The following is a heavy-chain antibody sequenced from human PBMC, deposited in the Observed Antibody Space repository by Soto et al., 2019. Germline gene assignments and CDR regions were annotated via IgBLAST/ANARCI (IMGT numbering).Heavy chain of an antibody. J-gene: IGHJ6*02. CDR3: ARASPLYYYYGMDV. CDR2: IYPGDSDT. Sequence: GESLKISCNCSGYSFTIYCIGWVRQMPGKGLEWMGIIYPGDSDTRYSPSFQGQVTISADKSIRTAYLQWSSLKASDTAMYYCARASPLYYYYGMDVCGQGTTVTISS. CDR1: GYSFTIYC. V-gene: IGHV5-51*01.